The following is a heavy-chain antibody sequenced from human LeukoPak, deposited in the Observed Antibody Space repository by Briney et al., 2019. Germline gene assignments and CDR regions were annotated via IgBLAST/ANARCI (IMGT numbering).Heavy chain of an antibody. Sequence: GASVKVSCKASGYTFTSYGISWVRQAPGQGLEWMGWISAYNGNTNYAQKLQGRVTMTTDTSTSTAHMELRSLRSDDTAVYYCAVEDGAGYSSSWYGFDYWGQGTLVTVSS. D-gene: IGHD6-13*01. CDR1: GYTFTSYG. V-gene: IGHV1-18*01. CDR2: ISAYNGNT. J-gene: IGHJ4*02. CDR3: AVEDGAGYSSSWYGFDY.